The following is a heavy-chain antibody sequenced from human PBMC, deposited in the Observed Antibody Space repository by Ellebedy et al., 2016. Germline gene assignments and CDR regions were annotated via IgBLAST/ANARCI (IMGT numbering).Heavy chain of an antibody. CDR1: GGSISSFY. CDR2: MYYSEST. Sequence: SETLSLTCSVSGGSISSFYWSWIRQPPGKGLEWVGYMYYSESTNYNPSLKSRVTISVDTSKNQFSLRLSSLTAADTAVYFCARQPPDTASFDYWGQGTLVTVSS. J-gene: IGHJ4*02. CDR3: ARQPPDTASFDY. V-gene: IGHV4-59*08. D-gene: IGHD5-18*01.